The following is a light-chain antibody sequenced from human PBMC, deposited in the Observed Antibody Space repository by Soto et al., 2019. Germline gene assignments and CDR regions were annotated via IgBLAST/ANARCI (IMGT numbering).Light chain of an antibody. Sequence: TVLTQSPGTLSLSPGERATLSCRASQSVTSNYLAWYQQKPGQAPRLLIYGASSRATGTPSRFSGSGSGTGFALTVSRLEPKDFAVYYCHQYGSSPITFGQGTRLEI. CDR3: HQYGSSPIT. CDR2: GAS. V-gene: IGKV3-20*01. J-gene: IGKJ5*01. CDR1: QSVTSNY.